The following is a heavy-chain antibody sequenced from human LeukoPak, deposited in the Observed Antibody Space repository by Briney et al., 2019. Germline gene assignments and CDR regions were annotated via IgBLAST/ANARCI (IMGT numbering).Heavy chain of an antibody. CDR2: IYYDGTT. CDR3: ARHYCSGGSCYYYYGMDV. D-gene: IGHD2-15*01. Sequence: SETLSLTCSVSGGSISSGIYYWGWIRQPPGKGLEWIGTIYYDGTTDYNPSLKSRVNISVDTSKNHVSLRLTSVTTADTAAYYCARHYCSGGSCYYYYGMDVWGQGTTVTVSS. J-gene: IGHJ6*02. V-gene: IGHV4-39*01. CDR1: GGSISSGIYY.